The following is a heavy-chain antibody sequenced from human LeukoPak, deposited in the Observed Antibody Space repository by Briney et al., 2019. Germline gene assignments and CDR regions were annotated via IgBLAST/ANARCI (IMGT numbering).Heavy chain of an antibody. V-gene: IGHV3-11*01. CDR3: ARVRFGGSNRYNWFDP. D-gene: IGHD3-10*01. Sequence: GGSLRLSCAASGFTFSDYYMSWIRQAPGKGLEGVSYISSSGSTIYYADSVNGRFTISRDNAKNSLFLQMNSLRAEDTAVYYCARVRFGGSNRYNWFDPWGQGTLVTVSS. CDR2: ISSSGSTI. CDR1: GFTFSDYY. J-gene: IGHJ5*02.